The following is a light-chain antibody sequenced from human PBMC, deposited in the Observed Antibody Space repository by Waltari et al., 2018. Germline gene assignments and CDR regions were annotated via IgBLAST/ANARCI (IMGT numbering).Light chain of an antibody. V-gene: IGKV2-28*01. Sequence: DVVLTKSPLSLSVTPGEPASISCRSSQSLLHSSGYTYFDWYLQKPGQSPQLLIYFGSNRASGVPDRFSGSGSGTDFTLKISRVEAEDVGVYYCMQALQTPRTFGQGTKLEIK. CDR3: MQALQTPRT. CDR1: QSLLHSSGYTY. CDR2: FGS. J-gene: IGKJ2*02.